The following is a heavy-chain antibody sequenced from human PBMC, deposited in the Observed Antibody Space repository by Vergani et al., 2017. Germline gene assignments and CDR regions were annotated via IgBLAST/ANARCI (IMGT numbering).Heavy chain of an antibody. Sequence: QVQLVQSGAEVKKPGASVKVSCKASGYTFTSYGISWVRQAPGQGLEWMGWIIPIFGTANYAQKFQGRVTITADESTSTAYMELSSLRSEDTAVYYCARELEAAIGNYGMDVWGQGTTVTVSS. CDR1: GYTFTSYG. V-gene: IGHV1-69*13. J-gene: IGHJ6*02. CDR3: ARELEAAIGNYGMDV. CDR2: IIPIFGTA. D-gene: IGHD2-2*02.